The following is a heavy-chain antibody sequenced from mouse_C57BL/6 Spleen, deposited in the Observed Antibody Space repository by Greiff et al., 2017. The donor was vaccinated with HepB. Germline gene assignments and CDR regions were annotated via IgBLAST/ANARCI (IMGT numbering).Heavy chain of an antibody. J-gene: IGHJ4*01. CDR1: GYTFTEYT. CDR2: FYPGSGSI. V-gene: IGHV1-62-2*01. Sequence: QVQLQQSGAELEKPGASVKLSCKASGYTFTEYTIHWVKQRSGQGLEWIGWFYPGSGSIKYNEKFKDKATLTADKSSSTVYMELSRLTSEDSAVYFCARHDYDGYYRDYYAMDYWGQGTSVTVSS. CDR3: ARHDYDGYYRDYYAMDY. D-gene: IGHD2-3*01.